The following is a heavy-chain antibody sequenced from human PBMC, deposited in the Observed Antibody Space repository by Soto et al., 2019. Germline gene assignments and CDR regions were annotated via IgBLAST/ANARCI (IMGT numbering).Heavy chain of an antibody. CDR1: GGSFSGYY. Sequence: SETLSLTCAVYGGSFSGYYWSWIRQPPGKGLEWIGEINHSGSTNYNPSLKSRVTISVDTSKNQFSLKLSSVTAADTAVYYCAREQDIVVVVAARGSYMDVWGKGTTVTVSS. D-gene: IGHD2-15*01. CDR2: INHSGST. V-gene: IGHV4-34*01. CDR3: AREQDIVVVVAARGSYMDV. J-gene: IGHJ6*03.